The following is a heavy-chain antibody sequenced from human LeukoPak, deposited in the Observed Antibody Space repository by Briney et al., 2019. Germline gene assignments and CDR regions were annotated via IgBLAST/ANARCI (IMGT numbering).Heavy chain of an antibody. CDR2: IYPGESDT. V-gene: IGHV5-51*01. CDR3: ATRGYSYGNPWFDP. Sequence: GESLQISCKGSGYSVTSYWSGWVRQMPGKGLEWRWIIYPGESDTRCSPSFQGQVTIAAAKSISTDYLNWSSLKASDTAISYCATRGYSYGNPWFDPWGPGTLVTVSS. J-gene: IGHJ5*02. CDR1: GYSVTSYW. D-gene: IGHD5-18*01.